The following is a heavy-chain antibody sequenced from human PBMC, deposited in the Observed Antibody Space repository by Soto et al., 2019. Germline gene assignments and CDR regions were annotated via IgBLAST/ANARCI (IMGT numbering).Heavy chain of an antibody. V-gene: IGHV3-23*01. CDR2: ISGSGGST. Sequence: PGGSLRLSCASSGISFSNYAITCGRQGPGKGRAWLSVISGSGGSTYSADSVKGRFPISRDNSKNTLYLQMNSLRAEDTAVYYCAPHLRSGWYRDYDYWGQGNLVTVSS. D-gene: IGHD6-19*01. J-gene: IGHJ4*02. CDR1: GISFSNYA. CDR3: APHLRSGWYRDYDY.